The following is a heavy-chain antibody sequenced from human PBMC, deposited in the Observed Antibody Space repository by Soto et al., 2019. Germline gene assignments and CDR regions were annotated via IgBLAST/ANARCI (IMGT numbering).Heavy chain of an antibody. D-gene: IGHD6-13*01. V-gene: IGHV4-59*01. J-gene: IGHJ5*02. Sequence: SETLSLTCTVSGGSISSYYWSWIRQPPGKGLAWIGYIYYSGSTNYNPSLKSRVTISVDTSKNQFSLKLSSVTAADTAVYYCARALDHSSSRQFDPWGQGTLVTVSS. CDR1: GGSISSYY. CDR2: IYYSGST. CDR3: ARALDHSSSRQFDP.